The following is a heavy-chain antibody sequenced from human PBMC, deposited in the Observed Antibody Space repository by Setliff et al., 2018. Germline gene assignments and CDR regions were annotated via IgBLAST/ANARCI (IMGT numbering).Heavy chain of an antibody. CDR3: AREVWTIYDKSWSGYTDL. CDR2: IRQDGTNK. J-gene: IGHJ5*02. V-gene: IGHV3-7*03. D-gene: IGHD3-3*01. Sequence: PGESLKISCVASGFTISNYWMAWVRQAPGKGLEWVADIRQDGTNKYYMDSVEGRLTISRDNSKNSVYLQMNSLRAEDTALYHCAREVWTIYDKSWSGYTDLWGQGTQVTAPQ. CDR1: GFTISNYW.